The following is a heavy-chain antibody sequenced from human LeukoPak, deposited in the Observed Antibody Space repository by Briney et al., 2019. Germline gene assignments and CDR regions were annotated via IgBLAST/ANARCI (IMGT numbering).Heavy chain of an antibody. CDR2: INPSGGST. D-gene: IGHD3-10*01. J-gene: IGHJ4*02. CDR3: ARGPVVRGLIITPLDY. Sequence: ASVKVSCKASGYSFTSYYMHWVRQAPAQGLEWMGIINPSGGSTSYAQKFQGRVTMTRDTSTSTVYMELSSLRSEDTAVYYCARGPVVRGLIITPLDYWGQGTLVTVSS. CDR1: GYSFTSYY. V-gene: IGHV1-46*01.